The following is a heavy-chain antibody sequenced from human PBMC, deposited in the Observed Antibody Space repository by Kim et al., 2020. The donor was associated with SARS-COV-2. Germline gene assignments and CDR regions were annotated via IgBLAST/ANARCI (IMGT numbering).Heavy chain of an antibody. CDR3: ARGVWETYRYTFL. D-gene: IGHD3-16*02. J-gene: IGHJ4*02. Sequence: GGSLRLSCVASGFTFSSYWMSWVRQAPGKGLEWVATIKKDGSEKFYVDSVKGRFTISRDNAKNSLYLQMNGLRAEDTALYYCARGVWETYRYTFLWGQGTLLTVSS. V-gene: IGHV3-7*04. CDR2: IKKDGSEK. CDR1: GFTFSSYW.